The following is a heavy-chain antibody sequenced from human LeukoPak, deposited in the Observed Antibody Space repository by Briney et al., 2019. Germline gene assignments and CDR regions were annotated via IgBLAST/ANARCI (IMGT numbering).Heavy chain of an antibody. CDR3: ARARVGGFDP. J-gene: IGHJ5*02. V-gene: IGHV3-23*01. CDR2: LGGGGIDT. CDR1: GFTFSNFA. D-gene: IGHD1-26*01. Sequence: GGSLRLSCAATGFTFSNFAMSWVRQPPGKGLEWVSTLGGGGIDTYYADSVKGRFTISRDNSKNTLYLHMNSLRAEDTAVYYCARARVGGFDPWGQGTLVTVSS.